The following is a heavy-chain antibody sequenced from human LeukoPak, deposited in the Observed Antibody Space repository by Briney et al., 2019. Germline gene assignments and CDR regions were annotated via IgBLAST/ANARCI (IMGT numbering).Heavy chain of an antibody. J-gene: IGHJ4*02. Sequence: SETLSLTCTVSGGSISSGSYSWSWIRQPAGKGLEWIGRIYTSGSTNYNPSLKSRVTISVDTSKNQFSLKLSSVTAADTAVYYCARDAGLDSSAPGWGQGTLVTVSS. V-gene: IGHV4-61*02. CDR3: ARDAGLDSSAPG. CDR2: IYTSGST. CDR1: GGSISSGSYS. D-gene: IGHD3-22*01.